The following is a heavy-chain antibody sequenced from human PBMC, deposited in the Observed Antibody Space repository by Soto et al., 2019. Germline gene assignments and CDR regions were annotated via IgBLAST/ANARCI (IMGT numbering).Heavy chain of an antibody. Sequence: QVQLVQSGAEVKKPGSSVKVSCKAPGGTFSSYTISWVRQAPGQGLEWMGRIIPILGIGNYAQKFQGRVTITADKSTSTAYMELSSLRSEDTAVYYCAGRYGDRDYWGQGTLVTVSS. CDR1: GGTFSSYT. J-gene: IGHJ4*02. CDR2: IIPILGIG. V-gene: IGHV1-69*02. CDR3: AGRYGDRDY. D-gene: IGHD4-17*01.